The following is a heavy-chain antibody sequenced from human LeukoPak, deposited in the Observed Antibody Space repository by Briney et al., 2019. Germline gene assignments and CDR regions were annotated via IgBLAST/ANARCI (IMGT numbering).Heavy chain of an antibody. CDR1: GYSFTSYW. Sequence: NRGEPLKISCKGSGYSFTSYWIGWVRQMPGKGLEWMGIIYPGDSDTRYSPSFQGQVTISADKSISTAYLQWSSLKASDTAMYYCARQKGYCSSTSCYTGRYYYYYYGMDVWGQGATVTVSS. CDR2: IYPGDSDT. D-gene: IGHD2-2*02. J-gene: IGHJ6*02. V-gene: IGHV5-51*01. CDR3: ARQKGYCSSTSCYTGRYYYYYYGMDV.